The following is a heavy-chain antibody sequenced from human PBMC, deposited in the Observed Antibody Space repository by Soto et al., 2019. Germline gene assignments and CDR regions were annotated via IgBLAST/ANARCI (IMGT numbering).Heavy chain of an antibody. CDR1: GFTYSSYS. D-gene: IGHD3-10*01. CDR2: ISSSSSYI. J-gene: IGHJ5*02. CDR3: ARVRVNNWFDP. V-gene: IGHV3-21*01. Sequence: EVQLVESGGGLVKPGGSLRLSCAASGFTYSSYSMNWVRQAPGKGLEWVSSISSSSSYIYYADSVKGRFTISRDNAKNSLYLQMNSLRAEDTAVYYCARVRVNNWFDPWGQGTLVTVSS.